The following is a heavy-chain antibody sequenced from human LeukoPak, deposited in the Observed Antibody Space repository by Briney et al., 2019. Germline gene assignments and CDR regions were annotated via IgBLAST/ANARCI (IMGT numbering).Heavy chain of an antibody. CDR3: ARDGSSWHNLFDY. CDR2: INPNSGDT. CDR1: GYPLTVYF. D-gene: IGHD6-13*01. J-gene: IGHJ4*02. Sequence: ASVTVSCKASGYPLTVYFLHWVRQAPGQGLEWMGRINPNSGDTNYAQKFQGRVTMTRDTSINTAYMELSGLRSDDTAVYFCARDGSSWHNLFDYWGQGTLVTVS. V-gene: IGHV1-2*06.